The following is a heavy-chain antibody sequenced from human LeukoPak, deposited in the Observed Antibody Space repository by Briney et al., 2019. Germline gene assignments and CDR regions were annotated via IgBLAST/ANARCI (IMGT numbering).Heavy chain of an antibody. CDR2: IHYNGRT. V-gene: IGHV4-39*01. CDR3: ATHRTNNYGAVQPFDF. Sequence: PSETLSLTRTVSGGSITGSCYYWAWIRQPPGKGLEWIASIHYNGRTNYSPTLQSRVTISVDVSQNPFSLKVNSVTAADTADYYCATHRTNNYGAVQPFDFWGQGTLVTVSS. CDR1: GGSITGSCYY. D-gene: IGHD4/OR15-4a*01. J-gene: IGHJ4*02.